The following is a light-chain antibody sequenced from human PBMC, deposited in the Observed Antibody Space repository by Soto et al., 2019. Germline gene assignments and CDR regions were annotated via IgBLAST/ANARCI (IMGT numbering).Light chain of an antibody. Sequence: EIVMTQSPVTLSVSPGERATLSCRASQTVGSNLVWYQQKPGQPPRLLFYAASTRATGVPVRFSGSGSGTEFTLTISSLQSEDVAVYYCHHYNHWPWTFGQGTKVEIK. CDR2: AAS. J-gene: IGKJ1*01. CDR3: HHYNHWPWT. V-gene: IGKV3-15*01. CDR1: QTVGSN.